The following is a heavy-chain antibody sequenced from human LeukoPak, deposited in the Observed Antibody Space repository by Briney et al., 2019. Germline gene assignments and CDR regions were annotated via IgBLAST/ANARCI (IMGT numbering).Heavy chain of an antibody. V-gene: IGHV1-2*06. CDR3: ARGLGPPNWFDP. Sequence: ASVKVSCKTSGYTFTDSYIHWVRQAPGQGLEWMGRINPNSGDPNYPQKFQGRVTMTRDTSASTAYMELRSLRSEDMAVYYCARGLGPPNWFDPWGQGTLVTVSS. J-gene: IGHJ5*02. D-gene: IGHD7-27*01. CDR1: GYTFTDSY. CDR2: INPNSGDP.